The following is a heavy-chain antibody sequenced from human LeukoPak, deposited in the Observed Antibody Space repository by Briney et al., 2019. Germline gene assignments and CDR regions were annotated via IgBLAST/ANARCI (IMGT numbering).Heavy chain of an antibody. Sequence: GGSLRLSCAASGFTFSNAWMSWVRQAPGKGLEWVGRIKSKTDGGTTDYAAPVKGKFTISRDDSKNTLYLQMNSLKTEDTAVYYCTTDIGRHNYFYYYMGVWGKGTTVTVSS. V-gene: IGHV3-15*01. CDR3: TTDIGRHNYFYYYMGV. D-gene: IGHD3-10*01. J-gene: IGHJ6*03. CDR1: GFTFSNAW. CDR2: IKSKTDGGTT.